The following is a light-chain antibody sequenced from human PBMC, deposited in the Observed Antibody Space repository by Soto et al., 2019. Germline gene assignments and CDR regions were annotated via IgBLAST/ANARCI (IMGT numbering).Light chain of an antibody. Sequence: EIVLTQSPGTLSLSPGEGATLSCRASQSISGTFLAWYQHKPGQAPRVLIYGASRRAAGIPDRFSGSGSGTDFTLTISRLEPEDFAVYYCQQYESSWTFGQGTKVEVK. CDR3: QQYESSWT. V-gene: IGKV3-20*01. CDR2: GAS. CDR1: QSISGTF. J-gene: IGKJ1*01.